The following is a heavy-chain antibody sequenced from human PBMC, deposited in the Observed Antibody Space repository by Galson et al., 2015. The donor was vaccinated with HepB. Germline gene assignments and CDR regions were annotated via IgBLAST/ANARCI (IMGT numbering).Heavy chain of an antibody. V-gene: IGHV1-18*01. J-gene: IGHJ4*02. D-gene: IGHD3-16*01. CDR3: ARGGVPSVGGSTFDY. CDR2: INPYNGDT. CDR1: RFPFTKFS. Sequence: SVKVSCKAYRFPFTKFSINWVRQAPGQGLEWMGWINPYNGDTNYARKFQGRVTITTDTSTSTTYMELRSLRSDDTTVYFCARGGVPSVGGSTFDYWGQGSLVTVSS.